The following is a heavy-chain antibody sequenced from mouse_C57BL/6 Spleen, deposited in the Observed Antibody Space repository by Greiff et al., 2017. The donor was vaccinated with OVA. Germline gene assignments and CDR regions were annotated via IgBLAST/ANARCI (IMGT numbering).Heavy chain of an antibody. CDR3: TTYYGSSLFAY. J-gene: IGHJ3*01. CDR2: IDPENGDT. V-gene: IGHV14-4*01. CDR1: GFNIKDDY. D-gene: IGHD1-1*01. Sequence: VQLQQSGAELVRPGASVKLSCTASGFNIKDDYMHWVKQRPEQGLEWIGWIDPENGDTEYASKVQGKATITADTSSNTAYLQLSSLTSEDTAVYYCTTYYGSSLFAYWGQGTLVTVSA.